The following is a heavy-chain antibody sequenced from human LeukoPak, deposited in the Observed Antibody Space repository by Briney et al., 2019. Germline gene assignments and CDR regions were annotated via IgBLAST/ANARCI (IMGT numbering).Heavy chain of an antibody. V-gene: IGHV4-34*01. D-gene: IGHD3-10*01. J-gene: IGHJ4*02. CDR2: INHSGST. CDR3: AALEGSGSYAHFDY. Sequence: SETLSLTCAVYGGSFSGYYWSWIRQPPVKGLEWIGEINHSGSTNYNPSLKSRVTISVDTSKNQFSLKLSSVTAADTAVYYCAALEGSGSYAHFDYWGQGTLVTVSS. CDR1: GGSFSGYY.